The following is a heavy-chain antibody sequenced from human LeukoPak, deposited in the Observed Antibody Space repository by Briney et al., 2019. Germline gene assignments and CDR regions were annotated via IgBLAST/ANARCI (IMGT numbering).Heavy chain of an antibody. Sequence: ASVKVSCTASGYTFSSYAMNWVRQAPGQGLEWMGWINTNTGNPTYAQGFTGRFVFSLDTSVSTAYLQISSLQAEDTAVYYCARSNNDGDYLGVGFDYWGQGTLVTVSS. V-gene: IGHV7-4-1*02. CDR3: ARSNNDGDYLGVGFDY. CDR1: GYTFSSYA. J-gene: IGHJ4*02. D-gene: IGHD4-17*01. CDR2: INTNTGNP.